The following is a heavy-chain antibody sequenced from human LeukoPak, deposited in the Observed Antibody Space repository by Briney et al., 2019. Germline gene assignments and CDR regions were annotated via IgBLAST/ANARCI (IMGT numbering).Heavy chain of an antibody. CDR2: INSDSSLM. V-gene: IGHV3-48*02. CDR1: GFTFSSYS. J-gene: IGHJ3*02. Sequence: GGSLRLSCAASGFTFSSYSMNWVRQAPWQELEWVSSINSDSSLMFYADSVKGRFTISRDNAKNSLYLQMNSLRDEDTAVYYCARDSNDSSGYYYVPDAFDIWGQGTMVTVSS. D-gene: IGHD3-22*01. CDR3: ARDSNDSSGYYYVPDAFDI.